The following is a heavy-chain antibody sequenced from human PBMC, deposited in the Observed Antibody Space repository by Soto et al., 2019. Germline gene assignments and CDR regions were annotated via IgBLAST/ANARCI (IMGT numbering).Heavy chain of an antibody. D-gene: IGHD3-22*01. CDR3: ARIGDITGYYFEY. V-gene: IGHV2-70*01. Sequence: SGHTRVNPTQTVTLTCTFSGFSLSTSGMFVSCIRQPPGKALEWLALIYWDDDKYYRTSLKNRLNISKDTSKNQVVLTMTKMDTLSTATYYCARIGDITGYYFEYWGHGTLDNVST. CDR2: IYWDDDK. J-gene: IGHJ4*01. CDR1: GFSLSTSGMF.